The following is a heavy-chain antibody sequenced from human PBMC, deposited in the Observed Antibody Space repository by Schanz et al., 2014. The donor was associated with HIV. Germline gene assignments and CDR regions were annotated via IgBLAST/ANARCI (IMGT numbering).Heavy chain of an antibody. CDR3: AKDRITGTTGVPYYYYGMDV. CDR2: ISGSGGST. D-gene: IGHD1-7*01. Sequence: EVQLLESGGGLVQPGGSLRLSCAASGFTFSTYAMNWVRQAPGKGLEWVSGISGSGGSTYYADSVKGRFTISRDNSKNTLYLQMNSLRAEDTAVYYCAKDRITGTTGVPYYYYGMDVWGQGTTVTVSS. V-gene: IGHV3-23*01. CDR1: GFTFSTYA. J-gene: IGHJ6*02.